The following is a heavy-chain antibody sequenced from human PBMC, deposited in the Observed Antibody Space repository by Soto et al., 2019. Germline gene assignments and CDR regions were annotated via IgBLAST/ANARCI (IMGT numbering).Heavy chain of an antibody. CDR2: IKSKSAGETT. J-gene: IGHJ4*02. D-gene: IGHD1-26*01. V-gene: IGHV3-15*05. CDR3: STGSPFSGSVFDY. Sequence: EVQLVESGGGLVKPGGSLRLSCAASGLSFRTTWMAWVRQAPGKGLEWVGRIKSKSAGETTDYADPVKGRFTISRDDSKDTLYLHMDSLEPGDTAVYYCSTGSPFSGSVFDYWGQGNLVTVSS. CDR1: GLSFRTTW.